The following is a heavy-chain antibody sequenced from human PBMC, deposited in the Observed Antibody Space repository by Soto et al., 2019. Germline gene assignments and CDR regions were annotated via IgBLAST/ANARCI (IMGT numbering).Heavy chain of an antibody. CDR2: IWYDGSDK. CDR3: AGDMGWFDP. CDR1: GFIFKNYG. V-gene: IGHV3-33*01. Sequence: QVQLVESGGGVVQPGRSLRLSCAASGFIFKNYGMHWVRQAPGKGLEWVATIWYDGSDKYYGDSVKGRFIISRDNSENTLYLQMNSLRVDDTAVYYCAGDMGWFDPWGQGTLVTVSS. J-gene: IGHJ5*02.